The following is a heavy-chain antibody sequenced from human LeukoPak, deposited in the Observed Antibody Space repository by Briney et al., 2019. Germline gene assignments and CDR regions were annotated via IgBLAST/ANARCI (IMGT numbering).Heavy chain of an antibody. CDR1: GVTFSSYW. D-gene: IGHD1-26*01. J-gene: IGHJ5*02. V-gene: IGHV3-74*01. Sequence: GGSLRLSCAASGVTFSSYWMHWVRQVPGKGLVWVSRINSDGSSTSYAGSVKGRFTISRDNAKNTLYLQMNSLRAEDTAIYYCARNEGSGIWSWGQGTLVTVSS. CDR2: INSDGSST. CDR3: ARNEGSGIWS.